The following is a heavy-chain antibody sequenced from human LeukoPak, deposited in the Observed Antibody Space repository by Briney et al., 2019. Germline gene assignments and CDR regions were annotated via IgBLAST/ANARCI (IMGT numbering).Heavy chain of an antibody. CDR1: GFTLSNYG. CDR3: AKSADIAAAGNFDY. V-gene: IGHV3-30*02. D-gene: IGHD6-13*01. Sequence: PGGSLRLSCVASGFTLSNYGMHWVRQAPGKGLEWVAFIRYDGSYKYYADSMKGRFTVSRDNSKNTVYLQMNSLRAEDTAVYYCAKSADIAAAGNFDYWGQGTLATVSS. CDR2: IRYDGSYK. J-gene: IGHJ4*02.